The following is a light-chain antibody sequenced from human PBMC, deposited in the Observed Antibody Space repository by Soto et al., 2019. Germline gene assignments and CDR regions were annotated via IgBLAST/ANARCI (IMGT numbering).Light chain of an antibody. CDR2: GAS. CDR3: QQYGSSPYT. CDR1: QSVSSSY. V-gene: IGKV3-20*01. Sequence: EIVLTQSPGTLSLSPGERATLSCRASQSVSSSYLAWYQQKPGQAPRFLIYGASSRATGIPDRFSGSGSGTDFTLTISRLEPEDFAVYYCQQYGSSPYTFGRGTNLEIK. J-gene: IGKJ2*01.